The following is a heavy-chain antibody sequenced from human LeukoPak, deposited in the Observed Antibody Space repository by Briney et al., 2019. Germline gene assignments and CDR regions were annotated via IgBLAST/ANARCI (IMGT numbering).Heavy chain of an antibody. CDR2: ISGSGSPI. Sequence: PGGSLRLSCAASGFTFSSYSMNWVRQAPGKGLEWLSYISGSGSPIYYADSVKGRFTISRDNAKNSLYLQMNSLRADDTAVYYCARDNHWAFDYWGQGTPVTVSS. J-gene: IGHJ4*02. CDR3: ARDNHWAFDY. CDR1: GFTFSSYS. V-gene: IGHV3-48*01. D-gene: IGHD3-16*01.